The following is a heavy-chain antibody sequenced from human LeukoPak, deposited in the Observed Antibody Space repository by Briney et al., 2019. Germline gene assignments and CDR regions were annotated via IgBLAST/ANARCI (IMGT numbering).Heavy chain of an antibody. CDR1: GITFGNNW. CDR3: ARDVPHNWFDT. Sequence: GGSLRLSCAASGITFGNNWMHWVRQGPGKGLVWISRINSDGGGAIYADSVKGRFTVSRDNAKNTLYLQMNSLRAEDTAMYYCARDVPHNWFDTWGQGTLVTVSS. V-gene: IGHV3-74*01. J-gene: IGHJ5*02. CDR2: INSDGGGA.